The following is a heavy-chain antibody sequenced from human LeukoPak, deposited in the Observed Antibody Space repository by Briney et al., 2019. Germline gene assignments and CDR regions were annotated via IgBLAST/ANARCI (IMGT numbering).Heavy chain of an antibody. V-gene: IGHV3-53*01. D-gene: IGHD3-16*01. CDR2: IYSAGST. J-gene: IGHJ4*02. CDR1: GFTVSTHY. CDR3: ARGITGMAFFDY. Sequence: PGGSLRLSCAASGFTVSTHYMSWVRQAPGKGLGWVSNIYSAGSTYYADSVKGRFTISRDNAKNSLYLQMNSLRDEDTGVYYCARGITGMAFFDYWGQGTLVTVSS.